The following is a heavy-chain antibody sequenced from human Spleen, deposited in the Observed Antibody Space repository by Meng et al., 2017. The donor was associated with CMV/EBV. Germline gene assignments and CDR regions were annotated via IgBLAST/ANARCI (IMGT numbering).Heavy chain of an antibody. CDR1: GYTFTGYY. D-gene: IGHD1-26*01. V-gene: IGHV1-2*02. Sequence: ASVKVSCKASGYTFTGYYMHWVRQAPGQGLEWMGWINPNSGGTNYAQKFQGRVTMTRDTSISTAYMELSRLRSDDTAVYYCASPRSVRATLVGYYYYYGMDVWGQGTTVTVSS. CDR2: INPNSGGT. CDR3: ASPRSVRATLVGYYYYYGMDV. J-gene: IGHJ6*02.